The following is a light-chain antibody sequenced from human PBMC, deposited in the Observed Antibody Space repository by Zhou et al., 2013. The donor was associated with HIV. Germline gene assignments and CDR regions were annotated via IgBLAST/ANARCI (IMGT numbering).Light chain of an antibody. CDR2: GAS. CDR3: QQFNSYPLT. CDR1: QSISIY. Sequence: DIQMTQSPSSLSASVGDRVTITCRASQSISIYLNWYQQKPGKAPKLLIYGASSLQSGVPSRFSGSGSGTDFTLTISSLQPEDFATYYCQQFNSYPLTFGEGPRWRSN. J-gene: IGKJ4*01. V-gene: IGKV1-39*01.